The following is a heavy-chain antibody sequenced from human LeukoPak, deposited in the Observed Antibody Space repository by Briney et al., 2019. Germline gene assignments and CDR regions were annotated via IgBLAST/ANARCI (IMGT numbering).Heavy chain of an antibody. Sequence: ASVKVSCKASGYTFTSYGISWVRQAPGQGLEWMGWISAYNGNTNYAQKLQGRVTMTTDTSTSTAYMELRSLRSDDTAVYYCARDIILYSGYDLNPWGQGTLVTVSS. CDR2: ISAYNGNT. J-gene: IGHJ5*02. CDR1: GYTFTSYG. V-gene: IGHV1-18*01. D-gene: IGHD5-12*01. CDR3: ARDIILYSGYDLNP.